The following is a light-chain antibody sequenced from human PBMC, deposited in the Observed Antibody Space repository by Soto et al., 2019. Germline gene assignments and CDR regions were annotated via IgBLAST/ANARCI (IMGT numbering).Light chain of an antibody. V-gene: IGLV1-44*01. CDR2: SNN. CDR1: SSNIGSNT. J-gene: IGLJ2*01. CDR3: AAWDDSLNGHVV. Sequence: QSVLPQPPSASGTPGQRVTLSCSGSSSNIGSNTVNWYQQLPGTAPKLLIYSNNQRPSGVPDRFSGSKSGTSASLAISGLQSEDEADYYCAAWDDSLNGHVVFGGGTKLTVL.